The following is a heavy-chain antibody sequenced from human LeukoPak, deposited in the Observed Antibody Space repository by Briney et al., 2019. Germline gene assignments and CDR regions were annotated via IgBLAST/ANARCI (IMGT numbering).Heavy chain of an antibody. D-gene: IGHD6-13*01. CDR3: ARGRPVSRQQLPYYYYMDV. J-gene: IGHJ6*03. CDR1: GGSFSCYY. V-gene: IGHV4-34*01. CDR2: INHSGST. Sequence: AETLSLTCAVYGGSFSCYYWSWIRQPPGKGLEWIGEINHSGSTNYNPSLKSRVTISVDTSKNQFSLKLSSVTAADTAVYYCARGRPVSRQQLPYYYYMDVWGKGTTVTVSS.